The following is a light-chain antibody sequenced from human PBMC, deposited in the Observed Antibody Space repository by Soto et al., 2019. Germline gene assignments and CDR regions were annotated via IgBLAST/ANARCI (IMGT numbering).Light chain of an antibody. CDR2: GAS. CDR3: QQYGRSVPIT. V-gene: IGKV3-20*01. J-gene: IGKJ5*01. Sequence: ELVLTQSPGTLSLSPGARVTLSCRASQSVSSSYLAWYQQKPGQAPRLLIYGASSRATGIPDRFSGSGSGTDYTLTISRLEPEDFAVYYCQQYGRSVPITFGQGTRLDIK. CDR1: QSVSSSY.